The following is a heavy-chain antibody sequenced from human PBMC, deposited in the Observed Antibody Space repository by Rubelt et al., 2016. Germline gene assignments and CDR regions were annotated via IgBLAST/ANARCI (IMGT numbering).Heavy chain of an antibody. V-gene: IGHV4-38-2*02. CDR3: ARENRGGAFDY. CDR1: GYSISSGYY. Sequence: QVQLQESGPGLVKPSETLSLTCTVSGYSISSGYYWGWIRQPPGKGLEWIGSIYHSGSTYYIPSLSGRATRSVETSKNQFSPKVSSVTAADTAVYYCARENRGGAFDYWGQGTLVTVSS. CDR2: IYHSGST. J-gene: IGHJ4*02. D-gene: IGHD2/OR15-2a*01.